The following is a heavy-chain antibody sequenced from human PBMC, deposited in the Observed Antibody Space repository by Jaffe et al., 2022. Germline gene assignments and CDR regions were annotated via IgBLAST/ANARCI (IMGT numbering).Heavy chain of an antibody. J-gene: IGHJ5*02. CDR1: GFTFSTYW. Sequence: EVQLVESGGGLVQPGGSLRLSCAASGFTFSTYWMHWVRQAPGKGLVWVSRINSDGSSTTYADSVKGRFTISRDNAKNTLYLQMNSLRVEDTAVYYCARNRLGDCSGGSCLNWFDPWGQGTLVTVSS. CDR2: INSDGSST. D-gene: IGHD2-15*01. V-gene: IGHV3-74*01. CDR3: ARNRLGDCSGGSCLNWFDP.